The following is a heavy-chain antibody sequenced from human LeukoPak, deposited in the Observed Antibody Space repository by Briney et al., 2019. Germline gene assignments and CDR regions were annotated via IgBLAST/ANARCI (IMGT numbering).Heavy chain of an antibody. CDR3: ARDHSRNYYDSSGYYFVSVWFDP. J-gene: IGHJ5*02. D-gene: IGHD3-22*01. Sequence: ASVKVSCKASGYTFTSYGISWVRQAPGQGLEWMGWISAYNGNTNYAQKLQGRVTMTTDTSTSTAYMELRSLRSDDTAVYHCARDHSRNYYDSSGYYFVSVWFDPWGQGTLVTVSS. V-gene: IGHV1-18*01. CDR1: GYTFTSYG. CDR2: ISAYNGNT.